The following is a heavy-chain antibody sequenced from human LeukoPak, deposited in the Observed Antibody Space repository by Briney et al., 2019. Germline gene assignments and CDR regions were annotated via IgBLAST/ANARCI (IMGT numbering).Heavy chain of an antibody. CDR1: GGSISSGSYY. Sequence: SQTLSLTCTVSGGSISSGSYYWSWIRQPAGKGLEWIGRIYTSGSTNYNPSLKSRVTISVDTSKNQFSLKLSSVTAAGTAVYYCARDGSELLTAFDIWGQGTMVTVSS. D-gene: IGHD5-12*01. CDR3: ARDGSELLTAFDI. CDR2: IYTSGST. V-gene: IGHV4-61*02. J-gene: IGHJ3*02.